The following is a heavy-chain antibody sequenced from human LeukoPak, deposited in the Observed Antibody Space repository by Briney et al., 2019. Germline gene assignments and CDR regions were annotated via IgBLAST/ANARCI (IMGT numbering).Heavy chain of an antibody. D-gene: IGHD2-2*01. V-gene: IGHV4-59*11. CDR2: IYYSGST. Sequence: SETLSVTCTVSGGSISSHYWSWIRQPPGKGLEWIGYIYYSGSTNYNPSLKSRVTISVDTSKNQFSLKLSSVTAADTAVYYCARSLYQLLPNWFAPWGQGTLVTV. CDR1: GGSISSHY. J-gene: IGHJ5*02. CDR3: ARSLYQLLPNWFAP.